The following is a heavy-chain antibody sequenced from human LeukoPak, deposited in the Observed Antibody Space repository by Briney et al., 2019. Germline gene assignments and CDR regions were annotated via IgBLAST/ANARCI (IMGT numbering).Heavy chain of an antibody. J-gene: IGHJ5*02. CDR1: GYTFTSYD. CDR3: ARGEYYYGSGNNWFDP. D-gene: IGHD3-10*01. V-gene: IGHV1-8*01. CDR2: MNPNSGNT. Sequence: ASVKVSCKASGYTFTSYDINWVRQATGQGLEWLGWMNPNSGNTGYAQKFQGRVTITRNTSISTAFMELSSLRSEDTAVYYCARGEYYYGSGNNWFDPWGQGTLVTVSS.